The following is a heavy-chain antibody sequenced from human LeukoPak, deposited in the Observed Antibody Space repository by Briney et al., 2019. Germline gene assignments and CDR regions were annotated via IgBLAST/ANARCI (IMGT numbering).Heavy chain of an antibody. CDR3: AREGGSYRPLDY. D-gene: IGHD3-16*02. V-gene: IGHV4-4*02. CDR2: VNLQGGT. J-gene: IGHJ4*02. CDR1: GGSITQTNY. Sequence: SETLSLTCDVSGGSITQTNYWTWVRPPPGTGLDGIEEVNLQGGTNYNPSLLRRVAISVDTSANHVSLQMTSVTAADTAVYYCAREGGSYRPLDYSGQGTLVTVSS.